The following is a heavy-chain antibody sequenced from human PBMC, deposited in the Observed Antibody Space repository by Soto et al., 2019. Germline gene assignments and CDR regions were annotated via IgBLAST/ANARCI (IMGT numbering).Heavy chain of an antibody. CDR2: INPSGGST. V-gene: IGHV1-46*01. CDR3: ARAGTVSPDYYYYYGMDV. Sequence: GASVNVSCKASGYTFTSYYMHWVRQAPGQGLEWMGIINPSGGSTSYAQKFQGRVTMTRDTSTSTVYMELSSLRSEDTAVYYCARAGTVSPDYYYYYGMDVWGQGTTVTVSS. D-gene: IGHD4-4*01. J-gene: IGHJ6*02. CDR1: GYTFTSYY.